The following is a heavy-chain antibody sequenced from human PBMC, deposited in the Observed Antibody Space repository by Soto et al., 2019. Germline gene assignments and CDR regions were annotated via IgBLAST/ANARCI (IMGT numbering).Heavy chain of an antibody. V-gene: IGHV4-31*03. J-gene: IGHJ5*02. CDR1: GGSISSGGYY. CDR2: IYYSGST. CDR3: ARWGINPRVCRFDP. D-gene: IGHD3-10*01. Sequence: PSETLSLTCTVSGGSISSGGYYWSWIRQHPGKGLEWIGYIYYSGSTYYNPSLKSRVTIAVDTSKNQFSLKLSSVTAADTAVYYCARWGINPRVCRFDPWGQGTLVTVSS.